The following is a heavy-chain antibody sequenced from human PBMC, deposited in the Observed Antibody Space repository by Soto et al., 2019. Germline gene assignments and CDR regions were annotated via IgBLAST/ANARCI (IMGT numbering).Heavy chain of an antibody. Sequence: GASVKVSCKASGDTFSSYTVNWVRQAPGQGLEWMGWIIAFNGNTNYAQKLQGRVTMTTDTSTSTAYMELRSLRSDDTAVYYCAREPSRGIMDVWGQGTTVTVSS. V-gene: IGHV1-18*01. D-gene: IGHD6-13*01. CDR2: IIAFNGNT. CDR3: AREPSRGIMDV. CDR1: GDTFSSYT. J-gene: IGHJ6*02.